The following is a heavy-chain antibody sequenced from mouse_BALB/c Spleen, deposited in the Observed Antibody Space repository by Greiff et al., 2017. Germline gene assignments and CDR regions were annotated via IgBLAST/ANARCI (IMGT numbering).Heavy chain of an antibody. CDR1: GFTFSSFG. CDR3: ARSVKPYYFDY. Sequence: EVHLVESGGGLVQPGGSRKLSCAASGFTFSSFGMHWVRQAPEKGLEWVAYISSGSSTIYYADTVKGRFTISRDNPKNTLFLQMTSLRSEDTAMYYCARSVKPYYFDYWGQGTTLTVSS. CDR2: ISSGSSTI. J-gene: IGHJ2*01. V-gene: IGHV5-17*02. D-gene: IGHD2-2*01.